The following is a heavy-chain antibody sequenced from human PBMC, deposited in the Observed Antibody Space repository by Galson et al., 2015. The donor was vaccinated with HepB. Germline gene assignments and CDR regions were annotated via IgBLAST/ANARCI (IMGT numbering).Heavy chain of an antibody. CDR1: RFTFSSFG. J-gene: IGHJ4*03. V-gene: IGHV3-33*01. D-gene: IGHD3-16*01. CDR3: ARDQGESYYDY. CDR2: IWYDGTKT. Sequence: SLRLSCATSRFTFSSFGMHWVRQAPGKGLEWVALIWYDGTKTYYADSVSGRFTISRDNSKNTLYLHMISLRAEDMAMYYCARDQGESYYDYWGHGTLVTVSS.